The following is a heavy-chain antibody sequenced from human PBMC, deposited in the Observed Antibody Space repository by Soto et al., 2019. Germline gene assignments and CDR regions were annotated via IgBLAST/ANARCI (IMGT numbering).Heavy chain of an antibody. J-gene: IGHJ5*01. CDR1: GGSISNYY. CDR3: ARDDHGDNGRAFAS. Sequence: PSETLSLTCTVSGGSISNYYWRWIRQPAGKGLEWIGRIYTSGNTNYKPSLKGRVTMSVDMSKNQFSLKLSSVPAADPAVYDCARDDHGDNGRAFASWGQGTLVTVSS. V-gene: IGHV4-4*07. D-gene: IGHD4-17*01. CDR2: IYTSGNT.